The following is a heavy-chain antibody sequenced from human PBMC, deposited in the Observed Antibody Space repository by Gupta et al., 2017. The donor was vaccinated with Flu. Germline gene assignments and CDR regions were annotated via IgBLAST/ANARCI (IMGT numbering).Heavy chain of an antibody. Sequence: YIHWVRQAPGQGLEWMGRINPSSGATNYGKKFQGRVTVTRDTSSRTVYMRLSRLRSDDTAVYYCARGGESRVPFMDVWGKVTTVTV. CDR3: ARGGESRVPFMDV. CDR1: Y. D-gene: IGHD3-10*01. J-gene: IGHJ6*03. CDR2: INPSSGAT. V-gene: IGHV1-2*06.